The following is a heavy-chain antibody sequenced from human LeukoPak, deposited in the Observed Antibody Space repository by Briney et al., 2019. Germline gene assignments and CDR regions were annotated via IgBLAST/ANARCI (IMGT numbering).Heavy chain of an antibody. D-gene: IGHD1-26*01. CDR2: FDPEDGET. CDR3: ATTRPEYSGSYTGYFDY. CDR1: GYTLTELS. V-gene: IGHV1-24*01. J-gene: IGHJ4*02. Sequence: ASVKVSCKVSGYTLTELSMHWVRQAPGKGLEWMGGFDPEDGETIYAQKSQGRVTMTEDTSTDTAYMELSSLRSEDTAVYYCATTRPEYSGSYTGYFDYWGQGTLVTVSS.